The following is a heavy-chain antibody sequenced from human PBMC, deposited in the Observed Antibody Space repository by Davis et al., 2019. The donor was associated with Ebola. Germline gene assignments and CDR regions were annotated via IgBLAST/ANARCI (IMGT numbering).Heavy chain of an antibody. J-gene: IGHJ4*02. CDR1: GGSINNYY. CDR2: IYSSGST. CDR3: ARHRPFGDYAIDY. V-gene: IGHV4-59*01. Sequence: SETLSLTCTVSGGSINNYYWSWIRQPPGKGLEWIGFIYSSGSTKYNASLKSRVTISVDTSKNQFSLKLSSVTAADTAVYYCARHRPFGDYAIDYWGQGTLVTVSS. D-gene: IGHD4-17*01.